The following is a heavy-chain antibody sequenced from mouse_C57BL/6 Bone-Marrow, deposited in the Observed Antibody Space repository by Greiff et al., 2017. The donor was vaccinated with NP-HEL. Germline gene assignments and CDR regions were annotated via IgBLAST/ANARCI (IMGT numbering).Heavy chain of an antibody. V-gene: IGHV1-53*01. CDR3: ARWGYGSSRWFAY. D-gene: IGHD1-1*01. J-gene: IGHJ3*01. Sequence: QVQLQQPGTELVKPGASVKLSCKASGYTFTSYWMHWVKPRPGQGLEWIGNINPSNGGTNYNEKFKSKATLTVDKSSSTAYMQLSSLTSEDSAVYYCARWGYGSSRWFAYWGQGTLVTVSA. CDR1: GYTFTSYW. CDR2: INPSNGGT.